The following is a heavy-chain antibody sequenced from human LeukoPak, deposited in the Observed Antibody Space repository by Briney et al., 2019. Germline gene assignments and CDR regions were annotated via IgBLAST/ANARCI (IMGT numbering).Heavy chain of an antibody. CDR1: GGSISSSSYY. Sequence: PSETLSLTCTVSGGSISSSSYYWGWIRQPPGKGLEWIGSIYYSGSTYYNPSLKSRVTISVDTSKNQFPLKLSSVTAADTAVYYCASVERITMIVVVITGAFDIWGQGTMVTVSS. CDR3: ASVERITMIVVVITGAFDI. CDR2: IYYSGST. V-gene: IGHV4-39*01. D-gene: IGHD3-22*01. J-gene: IGHJ3*02.